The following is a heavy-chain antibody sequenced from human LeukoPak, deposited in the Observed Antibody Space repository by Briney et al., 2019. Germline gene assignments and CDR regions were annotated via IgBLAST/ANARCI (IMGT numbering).Heavy chain of an antibody. Sequence: PSETLSLTCTVSGGSVSSGSYYWSWIRQPPGTGLEWIGYIYYSGSTNYNPSLKSRVTISVDTSKNQFSLKLSSVTAADTAVYYCARGPYYDILTGYSADAFDIWGQGTMVTVSS. CDR1: GGSVSSGSYY. V-gene: IGHV4-61*01. D-gene: IGHD3-9*01. CDR3: ARGPYYDILTGYSADAFDI. J-gene: IGHJ3*02. CDR2: IYYSGST.